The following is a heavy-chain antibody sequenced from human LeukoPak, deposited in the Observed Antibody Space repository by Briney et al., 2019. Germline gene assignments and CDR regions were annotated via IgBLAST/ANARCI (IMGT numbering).Heavy chain of an antibody. CDR3: ARGRDSSSSSDDY. Sequence: ASVKVSCKASGYTFTGYYMHWVRQAPGQGLEWMGWINPNSGGTNYAQKFQGRVTMTRDTSISTAYMELSSLRSEDTAVYYCARGRDSSSSSDDYWGQGTLVTVSS. V-gene: IGHV1-2*02. D-gene: IGHD6-6*01. CDR1: GYTFTGYY. CDR2: INPNSGGT. J-gene: IGHJ4*02.